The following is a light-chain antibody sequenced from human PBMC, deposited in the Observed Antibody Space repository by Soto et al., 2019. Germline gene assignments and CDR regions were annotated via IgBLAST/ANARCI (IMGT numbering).Light chain of an antibody. CDR3: SSYTTSGTLV. Sequence: QSALTQPASVSGSPGQSIIISCTGTSSEVGSYNYVSWYQHHPGKAPKFMIYDVSNRPSGVSNRFSGSKSGNTASLTISGLQAEDEADYYCSSYTTSGTLVFGSGIKLTVL. J-gene: IGLJ1*01. CDR1: SSEVGSYNY. V-gene: IGLV2-14*03. CDR2: DVS.